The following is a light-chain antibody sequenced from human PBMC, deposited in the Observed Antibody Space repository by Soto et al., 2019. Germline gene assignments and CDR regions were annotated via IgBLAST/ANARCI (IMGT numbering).Light chain of an antibody. Sequence: DIQMTQSPSSLSASVVDRFTITFRASQSITSYLNWYQQIPGKAPKLLIYATSSLQSGVPSRFSGTGSGTEFTLTINSLQPDDSATYYCQEYHTYWWTFGQGTKVDIK. J-gene: IGKJ1*01. V-gene: IGKV1-39*01. CDR2: ATS. CDR1: QSITSY. CDR3: QEYHTYWWT.